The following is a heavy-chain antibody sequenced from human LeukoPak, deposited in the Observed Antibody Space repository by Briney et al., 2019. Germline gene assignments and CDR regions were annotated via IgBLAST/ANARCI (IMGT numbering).Heavy chain of an antibody. CDR1: GVSVSSNSAA. J-gene: IGHJ6*03. D-gene: IGHD3-3*01. CDR3: ARDKRGDFWSGYPSYYMDV. CDR2: TYYRSKWYN. Sequence: SQTLSLTCAISGVSVSSNSAAWNWIRQSPSRGLEWLGRTYYRSKWYNDYAVSVKSRITINPDTSKNQFSLQLNSVTPEDTAVYYCARDKRGDFWSGYPSYYMDVWGKGTTVTVSS. V-gene: IGHV6-1*01.